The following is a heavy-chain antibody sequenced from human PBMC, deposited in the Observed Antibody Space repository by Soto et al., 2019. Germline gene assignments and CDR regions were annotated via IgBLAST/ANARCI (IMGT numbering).Heavy chain of an antibody. Sequence: QVQLVQSGAEVKKPGASVKVSCKASGYTFTSYAMHWVRQAPGQRLEWMGWINAGNGNTKYSQKFQGRVTITRDTSASTDSMELSSLRSEDTAVYYCARDPGYSYGYNWGQGTLVTVSS. CDR2: INAGNGNT. V-gene: IGHV1-3*01. CDR3: ARDPGYSYGYN. D-gene: IGHD5-18*01. J-gene: IGHJ4*02. CDR1: GYTFTSYA.